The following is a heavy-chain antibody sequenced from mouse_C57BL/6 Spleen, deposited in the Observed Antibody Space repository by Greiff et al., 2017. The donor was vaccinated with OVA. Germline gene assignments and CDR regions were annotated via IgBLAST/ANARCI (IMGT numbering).Heavy chain of an antibody. Sequence: EVMLVESGGGLVKPGGSLKLSCAASGFTFSSYAMSWVRQTPEKRLEWVATISDGGSYTYYPDNVKGRFTISRDNAKNNLYLQMSHLKSEDTAMYYCARELTGHYYAMDYWGQGTSVTVSS. CDR3: ARELTGHYYAMDY. CDR1: GFTFSSYA. V-gene: IGHV5-4*01. J-gene: IGHJ4*01. D-gene: IGHD4-1*01. CDR2: ISDGGSYT.